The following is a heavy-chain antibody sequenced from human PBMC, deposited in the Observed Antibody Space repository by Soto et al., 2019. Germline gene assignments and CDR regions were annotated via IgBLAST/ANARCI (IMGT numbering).Heavy chain of an antibody. CDR1: GFTFSDYW. Sequence: GGSLRLSCEASGFTFSDYWMHWVRQAPGKGLVWVSRINGDGSSTSYADFVKGRFTISRDNAKNTLYLQTNSLRVDDTAVYYCTRDPWDYWGQGSLVTVSS. CDR3: TRDPWDY. V-gene: IGHV3-74*01. J-gene: IGHJ4*02. CDR2: INGDGSST.